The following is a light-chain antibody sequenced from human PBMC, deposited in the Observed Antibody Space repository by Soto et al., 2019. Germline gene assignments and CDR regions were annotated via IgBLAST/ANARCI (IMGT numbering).Light chain of an antibody. V-gene: IGLV1-40*01. CDR2: GNT. Sequence: QSVLTQPPSVSGAPGQRVTISCTGSSSNIGAGFDAHWYQQVPGKAPKLLIYGNTNRPSGVPDRFPGSKTGTSASLAITGLQAEDEADYYCQSYDSSLSDVIFGGGTKLTVL. CDR3: QSYDSSLSDVI. CDR1: SSNIGAGFD. J-gene: IGLJ2*01.